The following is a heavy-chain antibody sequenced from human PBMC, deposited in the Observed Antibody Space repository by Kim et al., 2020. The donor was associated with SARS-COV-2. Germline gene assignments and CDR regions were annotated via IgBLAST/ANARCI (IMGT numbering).Heavy chain of an antibody. CDR1: GGSISSYY. D-gene: IGHD1-7*01. CDR3: GSVTGTTSL. Sequence: SETLSLTCTVSGGSISSYYWSWIRQPPGKGLEWIGYIYYSGSTNYNPSLKSRVTISVDTSKNQFSLKLSSVTAADTAVYYCGSVTGTTSLWGQGTLVTVSS. V-gene: IGHV4-59*01. CDR2: IYYSGST. J-gene: IGHJ4*02.